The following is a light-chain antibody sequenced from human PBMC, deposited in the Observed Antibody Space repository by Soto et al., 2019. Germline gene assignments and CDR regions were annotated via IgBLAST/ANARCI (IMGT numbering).Light chain of an antibody. CDR3: SSYTTSGSRL. CDR1: SSDIGTYTY. CDR2: DVS. V-gene: IGLV2-14*03. Sequence: QSALTQPASVSGSPGQSITISCIGSSSDIGTYTYVSWYQQHPGKAPKLMIYDVSRRPSGISDRFSGSKSGNTASLTISGLQAEDEADYYCSSYTTSGSRLFGGGTKVTVL. J-gene: IGLJ2*01.